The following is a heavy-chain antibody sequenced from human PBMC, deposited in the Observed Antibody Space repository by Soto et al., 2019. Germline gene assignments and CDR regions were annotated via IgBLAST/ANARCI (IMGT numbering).Heavy chain of an antibody. D-gene: IGHD4-17*01. CDR3: ARDLGLRSAGDLYYYYMDV. CDR1: GGSFSGYY. J-gene: IGHJ6*03. CDR2: IDHSGDT. V-gene: IGHV4-34*01. Sequence: SETLSLTCAVYGGSFSGYYWNWIRQPPGKGLEWIGEIDHSGDTKYNPSLKSRVTISVDTSKNQFSLKLSSVTAADTAVYYCARDLGLRSAGDLYYYYMDVWGKGTTVTVSS.